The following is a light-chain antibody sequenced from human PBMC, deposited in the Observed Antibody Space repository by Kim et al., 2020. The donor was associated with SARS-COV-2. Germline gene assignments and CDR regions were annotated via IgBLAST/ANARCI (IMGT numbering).Light chain of an antibody. CDR3: QQYNSYT. J-gene: IGKJ2*01. CDR2: KAS. CDR1: QSISSW. Sequence: DIQMTQSPSTLSASVGDRVTITCRASQSISSWLAWYQQKPGKAPKLLIYKASGLERGVPSRFSGSGSGTEFTLTISSLQPDDFATYYCQQYNSYTFGQGTKLEI. V-gene: IGKV1-5*03.